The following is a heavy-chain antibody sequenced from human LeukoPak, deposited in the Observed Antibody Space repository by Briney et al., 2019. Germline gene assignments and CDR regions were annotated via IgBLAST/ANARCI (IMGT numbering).Heavy chain of an antibody. Sequence: GGSLRLSCAASGFTFSSYAMSWVRQAPGKGLEWVSAISGSGGSTYYADSVKGRFTISRANSKNTLYLHMNSLRAEDTAVYYCAKGTGVRGALGAFDIWGQGTMVTVSS. V-gene: IGHV3-23*01. CDR1: GFTFSSYA. CDR2: ISGSGGST. D-gene: IGHD3-10*01. CDR3: AKGTGVRGALGAFDI. J-gene: IGHJ3*02.